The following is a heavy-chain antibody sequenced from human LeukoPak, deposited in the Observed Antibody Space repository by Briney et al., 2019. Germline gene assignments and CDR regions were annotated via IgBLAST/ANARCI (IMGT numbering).Heavy chain of an antibody. V-gene: IGHV3-33*01. J-gene: IGHJ4*02. CDR3: ARDQAGYFSYGDY. CDR1: GFTFSHYG. CDR2: IFYDGSNT. Sequence: GGSLRLSCAASGFTFSHYGMLWVRQAPGKGLEGLAAIFYDGSNTHYAGTVKGRFTISRDNSKNTLYLQVNSLRAEDTAVYYCARDQAGYFSYGDYWGQGTLVTVSS. D-gene: IGHD2/OR15-2a*01.